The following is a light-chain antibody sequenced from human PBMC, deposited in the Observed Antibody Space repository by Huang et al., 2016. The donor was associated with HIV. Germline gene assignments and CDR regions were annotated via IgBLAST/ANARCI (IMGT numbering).Light chain of an antibody. J-gene: IGKJ1*01. V-gene: IGKV3D-15*01. Sequence: EIVMTQSPATLSVSPGERATLSCRASQSVSDNVAWYQQESGQAPRLLIYGASTRATGIPAMFSGSGSGTEFTLTISSLQSEDFGVYWCLQYNTWPRTFGQGTKVEV. CDR3: LQYNTWPRT. CDR2: GAS. CDR1: QSVSDN.